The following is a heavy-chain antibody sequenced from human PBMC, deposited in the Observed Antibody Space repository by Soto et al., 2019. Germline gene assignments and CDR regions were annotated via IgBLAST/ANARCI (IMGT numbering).Heavy chain of an antibody. CDR3: ARPGYSNYGPGVDV. V-gene: IGHV3-74*01. CDR1: GFTFSVYW. Sequence: EVQLVESGGGLVQPGGSLRLSCAASGFTFSVYWMHWVRQAPGKGLVWVSRIDSDGSTTSYADSVKVRFTNSRDNAKSTLYLQMNSLKPEDTAVYSCARPGYSNYGPGVDVWGQGSAVTVSS. J-gene: IGHJ6*02. D-gene: IGHD4-4*01. CDR2: IDSDGSTT.